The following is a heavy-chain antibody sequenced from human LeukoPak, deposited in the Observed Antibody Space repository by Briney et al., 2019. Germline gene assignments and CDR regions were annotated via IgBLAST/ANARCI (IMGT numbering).Heavy chain of an antibody. Sequence: AAVKVSCKASGYTFTSYGISWVRQAPGQGLEWMGWISAYNGNTNYAQKLQGRVTMTTDTSTSTAYMELRSLRSDDTAVYYCARTYCSSTSCAFDPWGQGTLVTVSS. CDR1: GYTFTSYG. CDR2: ISAYNGNT. D-gene: IGHD2-2*01. CDR3: ARTYCSSTSCAFDP. V-gene: IGHV1-18*01. J-gene: IGHJ5*02.